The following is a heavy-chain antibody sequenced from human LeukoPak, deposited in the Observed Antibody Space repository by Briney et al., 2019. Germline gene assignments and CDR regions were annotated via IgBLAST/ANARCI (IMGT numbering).Heavy chain of an antibody. CDR3: ARDDYGGYVYHYEDY. J-gene: IGHJ4*02. CDR1: GFTFSSYW. Sequence: GWSLTLSCPASGFTFSSYWMSWVRQAAGKGLEWVANIKKDGSEKYYVDSVEGRFTIPRDNAKNSLYLQMNSLRAEDTAVDYCARDDYGGYVYHYEDYWGQGTLVTVSS. V-gene: IGHV3-7*05. CDR2: IKKDGSEK. D-gene: IGHD4-17*01.